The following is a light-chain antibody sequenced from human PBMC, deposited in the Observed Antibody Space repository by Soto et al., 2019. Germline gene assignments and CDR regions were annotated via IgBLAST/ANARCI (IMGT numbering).Light chain of an antibody. J-gene: IGKJ4*01. CDR3: QQYHSYPLS. V-gene: IGKV1-16*02. Sequence: DIQMTQSPSSLSASVGDTVTITCRASQDIKNYLAWFQQKPGQAPKSLIFAASSLQSGAPSKFIGSGSWTDFTLTISSLQAEDVATYFCQQYHSYPLSFGGGTKVEIK. CDR1: QDIKNY. CDR2: AAS.